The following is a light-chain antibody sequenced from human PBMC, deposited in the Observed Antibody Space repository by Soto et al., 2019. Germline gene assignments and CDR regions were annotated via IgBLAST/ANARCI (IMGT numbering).Light chain of an antibody. J-gene: IGLJ2*01. CDR3: SSYTNSGTNVV. CDR1: SSDVGGYNF. V-gene: IGLV2-14*03. CDR2: DVS. Sequence: QAVVTQPASVSGSPGQSITISCTGTSSDVGGYNFVSWYQQHPGKAPKLMIYDVSNRPSGVSSRFSGSKSGNAASLTISGLQAEDEAEYYCSSYTNSGTNVVFGGGTKVTVL.